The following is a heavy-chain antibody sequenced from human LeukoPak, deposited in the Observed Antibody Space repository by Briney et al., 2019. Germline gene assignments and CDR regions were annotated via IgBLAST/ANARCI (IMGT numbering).Heavy chain of an antibody. J-gene: IGHJ4*02. CDR2: IYYSGST. CDR3: ARSGYSYDYDY. Sequence: PSEILSLTCTVSGGSISSGDYYWSWIRQPPGKGLVWIGYIYYSGSTYYNPSLKSRVTISVDTSKNQFSLKLSSVTAADTAVYYCARSGYSYDYDYWGQGTLVTVSS. V-gene: IGHV4-30-4*01. D-gene: IGHD5-18*01. CDR1: GGSISSGDYY.